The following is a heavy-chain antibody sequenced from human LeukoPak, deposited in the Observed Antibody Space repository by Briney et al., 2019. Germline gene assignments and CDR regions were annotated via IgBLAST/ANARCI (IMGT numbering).Heavy chain of an antibody. D-gene: IGHD6-13*01. V-gene: IGHV4-34*01. J-gene: IGHJ4*02. Sequence: SETLSLTCAVYGGSFSGYYWCWIRQPPGKGLEWIGEINHSGSTTYNPSLKSRVTISVDTSKNKFSLKLSSVTAADTAEYYCATLHSSSSSSFESWGQGTLVTVSS. CDR3: ATLHSSSSSSFES. CDR2: INHSGST. CDR1: GGSFSGYY.